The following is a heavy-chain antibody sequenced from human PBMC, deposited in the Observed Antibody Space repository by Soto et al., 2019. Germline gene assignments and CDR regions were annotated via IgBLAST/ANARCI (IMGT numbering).Heavy chain of an antibody. CDR1: GFTLDDYA. V-gene: IGHV3-9*01. Sequence: SLRLSCAASGFTLDDYAMHWVRQAPGKGLEWASGISWNSGSIGYADSVKGRFTISRDNAKNSLYLQMNSLRAEDTALYYCAKDPGNGMDVWGQGTTVTVSS. J-gene: IGHJ6*02. CDR3: AKDPGNGMDV. CDR2: ISWNSGSI.